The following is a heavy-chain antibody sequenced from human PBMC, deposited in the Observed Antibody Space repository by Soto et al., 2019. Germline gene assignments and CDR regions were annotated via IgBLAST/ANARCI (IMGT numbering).Heavy chain of an antibody. CDR2: IYYSGST. CDR1: GGPISSGGYY. CDR3: ARSLWQYGGFDY. V-gene: IGHV4-31*03. D-gene: IGHD4-17*01. Sequence: QVQLQESGPGLVKPSQTLSLTCTVSGGPISSGGYYWSWIRQHPGKGLEWIGYIYYSGSTYYNPSLKSRVTISVDTSKNQFSLKLSSVTAADTAVYYCARSLWQYGGFDYWGQGTLVTVSS. J-gene: IGHJ4*02.